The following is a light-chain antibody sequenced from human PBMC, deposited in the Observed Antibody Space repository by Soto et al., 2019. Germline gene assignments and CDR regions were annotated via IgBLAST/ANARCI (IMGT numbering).Light chain of an antibody. J-gene: IGLJ7*01. Sequence: QSALTQPASVSGSPGQSITISCTGTKTDIGNYNLVSWYQRHPDKAPKLIIYEDTKRPSGISNRFSASKSGATASLTISGLQAEDEADYHCSSFAGIGTLVVFGGGTQLTVL. CDR2: EDT. CDR3: SSFAGIGTLVV. V-gene: IGLV2-23*01. CDR1: KTDIGNYNL.